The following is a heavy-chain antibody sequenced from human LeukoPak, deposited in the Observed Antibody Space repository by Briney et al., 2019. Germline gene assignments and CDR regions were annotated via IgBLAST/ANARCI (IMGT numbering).Heavy chain of an antibody. V-gene: IGHV3-30*02. Sequence: GGSLRPSCAASGFTFSSYGMHWVRQAPGKGLEWVAFIRYDGSNKYYADSVKGRFTISRDNSKNTLYLQMNSLRAEDTAVYYCAKEGLFGYDLDYWGQGTLVTVSS. CDR3: AKEGLFGYDLDY. D-gene: IGHD3-3*01. CDR2: IRYDGSNK. CDR1: GFTFSSYG. J-gene: IGHJ4*02.